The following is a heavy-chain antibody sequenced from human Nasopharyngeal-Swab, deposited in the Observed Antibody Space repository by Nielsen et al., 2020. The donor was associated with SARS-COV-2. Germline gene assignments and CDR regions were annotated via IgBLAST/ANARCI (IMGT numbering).Heavy chain of an antibody. CDR1: GFTFSNAW. D-gene: IGHD6-13*01. J-gene: IGHJ6*03. Sequence: GESLKISCAASGFTFSNAWMGWVRQAPGKGLEWVGRIKSKTDGGTTDYAAPVKGRFTISRDDSKNTLYLQMNSLKTEDTAVYYCTAFGSSWYGGDYYMDVWGKGTTVTVSS. CDR2: IKSKTDGGTT. CDR3: TAFGSSWYGGDYYMDV. V-gene: IGHV3-15*01.